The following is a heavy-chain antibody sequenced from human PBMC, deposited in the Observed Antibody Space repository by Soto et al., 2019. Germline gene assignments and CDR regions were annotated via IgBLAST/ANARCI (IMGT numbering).Heavy chain of an antibody. Sequence: PGGSLRLSCAASGFTFSSYGMHWVRQAPGKGLEWVAVIWYDGSNKYYADSVKGRFTISRDNSKNTLYLQMNSLRAEDTAVYYCARDPQQWLAPELDYWGQGTLVTVSS. V-gene: IGHV3-33*01. CDR2: IWYDGSNK. CDR3: ARDPQQWLAPELDY. J-gene: IGHJ4*02. CDR1: GFTFSSYG. D-gene: IGHD6-19*01.